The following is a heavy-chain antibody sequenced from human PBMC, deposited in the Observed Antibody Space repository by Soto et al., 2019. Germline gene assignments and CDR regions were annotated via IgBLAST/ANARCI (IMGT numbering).Heavy chain of an antibody. CDR1: GYSFTSYW. D-gene: IGHD2-15*01. CDR3: ARLRTRSDYGMDV. CDR2: IYPGDSDT. V-gene: IGHV5-51*01. J-gene: IGHJ6*02. Sequence: PGESLKISCKASGYSFTSYWIGWVRQMPGKGLEWMGIIYPGDSDTNYSPSFQGHVTISADKSISTAYLQWSSLKASDTAMYYCARLRTRSDYGMDVWGQGTTVTVSS.